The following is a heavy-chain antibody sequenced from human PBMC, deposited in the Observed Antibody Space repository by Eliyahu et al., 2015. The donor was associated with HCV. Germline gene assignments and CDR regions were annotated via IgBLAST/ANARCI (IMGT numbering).Heavy chain of an antibody. Sequence: QVQLVQSGAEVKKPGSSVXVSCKAXGGSFSSFMINXVRQAPGQGLEWMGGIIPFLTTRNXPQKFQGRVTISADESTSTAYMDLTSLTSEDTAIYFCATRIIDDFWSGTQYYFDSWGPGTLVTISS. J-gene: IGHJ4*02. D-gene: IGHD3-3*01. CDR2: IIPFLTTR. CDR1: GGSFSSFM. CDR3: ATRIIDDFWSGTQYYFDS. V-gene: IGHV1-69*01.